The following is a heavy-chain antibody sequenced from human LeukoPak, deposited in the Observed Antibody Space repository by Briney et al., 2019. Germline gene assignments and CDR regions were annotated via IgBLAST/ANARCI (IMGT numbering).Heavy chain of an antibody. V-gene: IGHV4-39*01. CDR3: SRRLRIIDAFDI. CDR2: IYYSGST. CDR1: GGSISSSSYY. J-gene: IGHJ3*02. Sequence: KPSETLSLTCTVSGGSISSSSYYWGWIRQPPGKGLEWIGSIYYSGSTYYNPSLKSRVTISVDTSKNQFSLKLSSVTAADTAVYYCSRRLRIIDAFDIWGQGTMVTVSS. D-gene: IGHD3-16*01.